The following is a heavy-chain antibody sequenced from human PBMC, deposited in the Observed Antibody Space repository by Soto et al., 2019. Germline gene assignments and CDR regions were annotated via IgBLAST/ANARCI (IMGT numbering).Heavy chain of an antibody. CDR2: ISQRGSA. J-gene: IGHJ4*02. CDR3: ARYSALSGTYYFDY. CDR1: GASISSVYW. D-gene: IGHD6-13*01. Sequence: QVQLQESGPGLVKPSGTLSLTCDVSGASISSVYWWSWVRQSPGKGLEGIGEISQRGSANYRPSLKSPVTTSLDTSKNQFSLRLTSVTAADTAVYYCARYSALSGTYYFDYLGQGTLVTVSS. V-gene: IGHV4-4*02.